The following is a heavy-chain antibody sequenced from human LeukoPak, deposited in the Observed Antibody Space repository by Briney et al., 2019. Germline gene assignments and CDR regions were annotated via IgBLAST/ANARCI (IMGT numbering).Heavy chain of an antibody. J-gene: IGHJ4*02. CDR3: AKDYHAMTTGDY. D-gene: IGHD4-17*01. V-gene: IGHV3-43*02. CDR2: ISGDGGST. Sequence: GGSLRLSCAASGFTFDDYAMHWVRQAPGKGLEGVSLISGDGGSTYYADSVKGRFTISRDNSKNSLYLQMNSLRTEDTALYYCAKDYHAMTTGDYWGQGTLVTVSS. CDR1: GFTFDDYA.